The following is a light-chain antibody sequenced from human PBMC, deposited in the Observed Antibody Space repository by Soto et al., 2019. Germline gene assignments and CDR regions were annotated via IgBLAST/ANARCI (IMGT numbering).Light chain of an antibody. CDR2: GAS. Sequence: IMLSQSSGTLSLSPEETATLHCRASQSVSSSYLAWYQQKPGQAPRLLIYGASTRATGIPARFSGSGSGTEFTLTISSLQSEDFAVYYCQQYNNWPPWTFGQGTKVDIK. CDR3: QQYNNWPPWT. V-gene: IGKV3-15*01. J-gene: IGKJ1*01. CDR1: QSVSSSY.